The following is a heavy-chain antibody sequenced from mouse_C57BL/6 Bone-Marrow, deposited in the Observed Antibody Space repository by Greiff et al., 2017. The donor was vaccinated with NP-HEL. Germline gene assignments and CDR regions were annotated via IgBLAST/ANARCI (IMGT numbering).Heavy chain of an antibody. CDR3: ARVVYYGSSLDY. V-gene: IGHV5-4*03. J-gene: IGHJ2*01. Sequence: EVKVEESGGGLVKPGGSLKLSCAASGFTFSSYAMSWVRQTPEKRLEWVATISDGGSYTYYPDNVKGRFTISRDNAKNNLYLQMSHLKSEDTAMYYCARVVYYGSSLDYWGQGTTLTVSS. D-gene: IGHD1-1*01. CDR2: ISDGGSYT. CDR1: GFTFSSYA.